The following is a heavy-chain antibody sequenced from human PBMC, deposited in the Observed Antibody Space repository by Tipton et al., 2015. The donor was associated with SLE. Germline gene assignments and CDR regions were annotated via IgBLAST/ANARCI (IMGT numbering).Heavy chain of an antibody. CDR2: ISGSGDSP. Sequence: RLSCAASGFIFSNYAMSWVRQAPGKGLEWVSGISGSGDSPYYADSVKGRFTISRDNSRNTMYLQLNSLRPEDTAVYYCARGEGYLTDAFDLWGQGTMVTVSS. D-gene: IGHD1-1*01. CDR3: ARGEGYLTDAFDL. CDR1: GFIFSNYA. V-gene: IGHV3-23*01. J-gene: IGHJ3*01.